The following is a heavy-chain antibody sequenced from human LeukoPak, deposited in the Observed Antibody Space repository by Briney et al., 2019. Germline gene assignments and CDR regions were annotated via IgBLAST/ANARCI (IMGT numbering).Heavy chain of an antibody. J-gene: IGHJ4*02. D-gene: IGHD6-19*01. Sequence: GGSLRLSCAASGFTFSSYAMHWVRQAPGKGLEWVAVIWYDGSNKYYADSVKGRFTISRDNSKNTLYLQMNSLRAEDTAVYYCARVYSSGWYYFDYWGQGTLVTVSS. CDR1: GFTFSSYA. CDR2: IWYDGSNK. V-gene: IGHV3-33*01. CDR3: ARVYSSGWYYFDY.